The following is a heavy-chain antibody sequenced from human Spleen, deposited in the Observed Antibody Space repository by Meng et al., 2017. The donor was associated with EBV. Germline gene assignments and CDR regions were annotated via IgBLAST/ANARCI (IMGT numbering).Heavy chain of an antibody. J-gene: IGHJ4*01. CDR1: GGSISSSSYY. D-gene: IGHD5-24*01. V-gene: IGHV4-39*07. Sequence: HRQRQRPGPVPVKPSDTLALTRTVSGGSISSSSYYWGCIRQPPGKGLEWIGSLYYSGRTYYNPSLKSRLTMSVDTSKNQFSLMMTSVTAADAAVYYCARAVRDGYNFDSWGHGTLVTVSS. CDR3: ARAVRDGYNFDS. CDR2: LYYSGRT.